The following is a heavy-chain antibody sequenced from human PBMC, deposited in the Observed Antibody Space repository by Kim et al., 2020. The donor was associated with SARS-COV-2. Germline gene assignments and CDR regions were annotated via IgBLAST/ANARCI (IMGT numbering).Heavy chain of an antibody. V-gene: IGHV1-69*04. CDR3: ARDGKYYGSGSIDY. J-gene: IGHJ4*02. Sequence: SVKVSCKASGGTFSSYAISWVRQAPGQGLEWMGRIIPILGIANYAQKFQGRVTITADKSTSTAYMDLSSLRSEDTAVYYCARDGKYYGSGSIDYWGQGTLVTVSS. CDR1: GGTFSSYA. D-gene: IGHD3-10*01. CDR2: IIPILGIA.